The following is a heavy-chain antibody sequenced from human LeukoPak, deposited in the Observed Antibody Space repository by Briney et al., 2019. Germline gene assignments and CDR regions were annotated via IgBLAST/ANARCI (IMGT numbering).Heavy chain of an antibody. D-gene: IGHD2-2*01. CDR2: IYHSGST. V-gene: IGHV4-38-2*01. CDR1: GYSISSGYY. J-gene: IGHJ4*02. Sequence: SETLSLTCAVSGYSISSGYYWGWIRQPPGKGLEWIGSIYHSGSTYYDPSLKSRVTISVDTSKNQFSLKLSSVTAADTAVYYCARVPSSTSRSAGGYWGQGTLVTVSS. CDR3: ARVPSSTSRSAGGY.